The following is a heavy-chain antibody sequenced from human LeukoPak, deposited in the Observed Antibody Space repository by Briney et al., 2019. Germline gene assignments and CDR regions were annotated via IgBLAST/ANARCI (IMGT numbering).Heavy chain of an antibody. J-gene: IGHJ3*02. CDR2: IKPNSGDT. Sequence: ASVKVSCKASGYTFTAYYVHWVRQAPGQGLEWMGWIKPNSGDTNYAQKFQGRVTMTRDTSISTAYMELTRLRYDDTAVYYCARAPASRGTYYPWGAFDIWGPGTVATVSS. CDR3: ARAPASRGTYYPWGAFDI. D-gene: IGHD1-7*01. CDR1: GYTFTAYY. V-gene: IGHV1-2*02.